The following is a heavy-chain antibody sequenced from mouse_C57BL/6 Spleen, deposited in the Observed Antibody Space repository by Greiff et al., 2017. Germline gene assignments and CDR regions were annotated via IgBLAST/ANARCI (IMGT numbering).Heavy chain of an antibody. D-gene: IGHD2-5*01. CDR2: INPSSGYT. J-gene: IGHJ4*01. Sequence: VQLQQSGAELARPGASVKMSCKASGYTFTSYTMHWVKQRPGQGLEWIGYINPSSGYTKYNQKFKDKDTLTADKSSSTAYMQLSSLTSEDSAVFYCARGSYYSNSHYAMDYWGQGTSVTVSS. CDR3: ARGSYYSNSHYAMDY. CDR1: GYTFTSYT. V-gene: IGHV1-4*01.